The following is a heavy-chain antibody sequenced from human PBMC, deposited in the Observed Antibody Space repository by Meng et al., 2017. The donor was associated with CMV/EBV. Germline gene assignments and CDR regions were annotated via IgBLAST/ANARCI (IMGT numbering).Heavy chain of an antibody. V-gene: IGHV3-66*02. D-gene: IGHD6-6*01. CDR2: IYSGGST. CDR1: GFTVSSNY. Sequence: GESLKISCAASGFTVSSNYMSWVRQAPGKGLEWVSVIYSGGSTYYADSVKGRFTISRDNSKNTLYLRMNSLRAEDTAVYYCANEYSSSSGPERTDYWGQGTLVTVSS. CDR3: ANEYSSSSGPERTDY. J-gene: IGHJ4*02.